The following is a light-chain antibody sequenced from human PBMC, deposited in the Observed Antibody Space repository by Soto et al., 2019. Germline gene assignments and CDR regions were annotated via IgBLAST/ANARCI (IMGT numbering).Light chain of an antibody. Sequence: DLQMTQSPTTLSASVGDRVTIACRASRSISTRLAWYQQKPGKVPKVLIYKASSLESGVPARFSGSGSGTEFTLTISSLQPDDFATYYCQQYNTKGTFGQGTKVEIK. CDR1: RSISTR. J-gene: IGKJ1*01. CDR3: QQYNTKGT. CDR2: KAS. V-gene: IGKV1-5*03.